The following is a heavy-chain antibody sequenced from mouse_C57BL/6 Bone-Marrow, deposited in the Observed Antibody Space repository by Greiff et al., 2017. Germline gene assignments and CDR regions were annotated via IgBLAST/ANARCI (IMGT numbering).Heavy chain of an antibody. Sequence: VQLQQSGAELARPGASVKLSCKASGYTFTSYGISWVKQRTGQGLEWIGEIYPRSGNTYYNEKFKGKATLTADKSSSTAYMELRSLTSEDSAVXFCARYPVYYGCDSGYWYFDVWGTGTTVTVSS. CDR2: IYPRSGNT. CDR1: GYTFTSYG. CDR3: ARYPVYYGCDSGYWYFDV. D-gene: IGHD2-2*01. J-gene: IGHJ1*03. V-gene: IGHV1-81*01.